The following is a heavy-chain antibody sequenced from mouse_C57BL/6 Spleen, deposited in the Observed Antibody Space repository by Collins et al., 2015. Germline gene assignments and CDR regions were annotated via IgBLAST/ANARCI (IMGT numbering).Heavy chain of an antibody. Sequence: QVTLKESGPGILQPSQTLSLTCSFSGFSLSTSGMGVSWIRQPSGKGLEWLAHIYWDDDKRYNPSLKSRLTISKDTSRNQVFLKITSVDTADTATYYCARKDSSGYPYAMDYWGQGTSVTVSS. D-gene: IGHD3-1*01. CDR2: IYWDDDK. CDR3: ARKDSSGYPYAMDY. J-gene: IGHJ4*01. V-gene: IGHV8-12*01. CDR1: GFSLSTSGMG.